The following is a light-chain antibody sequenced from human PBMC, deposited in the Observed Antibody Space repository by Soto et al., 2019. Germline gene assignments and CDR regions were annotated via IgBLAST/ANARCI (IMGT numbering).Light chain of an antibody. J-gene: IGLJ3*02. CDR3: SVWDANLSACV. CDR2: RNN. CDR1: SSNIGKNY. V-gene: IGLV1-47*01. Sequence: QSVLTQPPSASGTPGQRVTISCSGSSSNIGKNYVYWYQQLPGTAPKLLIYRNNQRPSGVPDQFSGSKSGTSASLAISGLRSADEADYYCSVWDANLSACVFAGGTQLTVL.